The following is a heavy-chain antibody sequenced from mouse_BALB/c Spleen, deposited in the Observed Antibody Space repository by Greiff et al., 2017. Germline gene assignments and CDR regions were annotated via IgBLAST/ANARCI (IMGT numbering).Heavy chain of an antibody. CDR1: GYTFTSYW. CDR2: INPSTGYT. CDR3: ARLSMVATGFAY. J-gene: IGHJ3*01. Sequence: QVQLQQSGAELVKPGASVKMSCKASGYTFTSYWMHWVKQRPGQGLEWIGYINPSTGYTEYNQKFKDKATLTADKSSSTAYMQLSSLTSEDSAVYYCARLSMVATGFAYWGQGTLVTVSA. D-gene: IGHD2-1*01. V-gene: IGHV1-7*01.